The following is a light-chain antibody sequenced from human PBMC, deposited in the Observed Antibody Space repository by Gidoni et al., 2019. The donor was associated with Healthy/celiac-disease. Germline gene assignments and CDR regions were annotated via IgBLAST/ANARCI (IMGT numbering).Light chain of an antibody. CDR1: KLGDKY. V-gene: IGLV3-1*01. CDR3: QAWDSSSVV. Sequence: SYELTQPPSVSVPPGQTASITCSGDKLGDKYACWYQQNPGQSPVLVIYQDSKRPSGIPQRFSGSTSGNTATLTISGTQAMDEADYYCQAWDSSSVVFGGGTKLTVL. CDR2: QDS. J-gene: IGLJ2*01.